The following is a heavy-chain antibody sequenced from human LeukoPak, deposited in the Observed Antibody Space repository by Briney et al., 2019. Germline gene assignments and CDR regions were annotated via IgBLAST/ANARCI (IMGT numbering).Heavy chain of an antibody. CDR2: ISYDGSNK. V-gene: IGHV3-30*04. CDR1: GFTFSSYA. CDR3: ARDPGYSSGWYYFDY. J-gene: IGHJ4*02. D-gene: IGHD6-19*01. Sequence: GRSLRLSCAASGFTFSSYAMHWVRQAPGKGLEWVAVISYDGSNKCYADSVKGRFTISRDNSKNTLYLQMNSLRAEDTAVYYCARDPGYSSGWYYFDYWGQGTLVTVSS.